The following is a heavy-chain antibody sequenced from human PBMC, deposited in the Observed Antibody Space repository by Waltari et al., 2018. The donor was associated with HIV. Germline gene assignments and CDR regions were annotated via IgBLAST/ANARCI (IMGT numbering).Heavy chain of an antibody. CDR2: INGGTTGT. V-gene: IGHV3-23*01. Sequence: EVQLLESGGDLQQPGGSLRLSCAASGFIFSSYPLSWVRQAPGRGLEWVSSINGGTTGTFYAYSVKGRFTISRDSSKNTLYLQMNSLRAEDTAVYYCAKDRSYDSSGYFDYWGEGTLVTVSS. D-gene: IGHD3-22*01. CDR3: AKDRSYDSSGYFDY. CDR1: GFIFSSYP. J-gene: IGHJ4*02.